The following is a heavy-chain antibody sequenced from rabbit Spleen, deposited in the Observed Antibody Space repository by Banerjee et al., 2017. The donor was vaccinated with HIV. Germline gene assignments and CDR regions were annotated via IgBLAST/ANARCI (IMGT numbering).Heavy chain of an antibody. CDR1: GFSFSNKAV. D-gene: IGHD8-1*01. CDR2: INAVTGKA. CDR3: ARDLVVVIGWNFNL. J-gene: IGHJ4*01. Sequence: QSLEESGGDLVKPGASLTLTCTASGFSFSNKAVMCWVRQAPGKGLQWIACINAVTGKAVYATWAKGRFTFSKTSSTTVTLQMTSLTAADTATYFCARDLVVVIGWNFNLWGPGTLVTVS. V-gene: IGHV1S40*01.